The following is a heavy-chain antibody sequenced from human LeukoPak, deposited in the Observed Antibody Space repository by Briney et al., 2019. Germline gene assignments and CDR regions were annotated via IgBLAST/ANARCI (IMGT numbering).Heavy chain of an antibody. CDR1: GYTFTNYW. V-gene: IGHV5-51*01. CDR3: ARRDYFATGNYVDY. J-gene: IGHJ4*02. Sequence: RGESLQISCKGSGYTFTNYWIGWVRQMPGKGLEWMGIIYPPGSDTRYSPSFQGQVTISVDKSISTAYLQWNSLKASDTAIYYCARRDYFATGNYVDYWGQGTLVTVSS. CDR2: IYPPGSDT. D-gene: IGHD3-10*01.